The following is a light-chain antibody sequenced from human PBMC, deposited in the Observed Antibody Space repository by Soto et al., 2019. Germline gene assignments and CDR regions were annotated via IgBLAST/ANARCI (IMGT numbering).Light chain of an antibody. CDR1: RSLSSDY. J-gene: IGKJ1*01. CDR2: HAS. V-gene: IGKV3-20*01. CDR3: QQYNSWLWT. Sequence: IVLMQSPYTLSLSPGERATLSCRASRSLSSDYLACYQQKPGQAPRLLFYHASRRATGTPDRFSGSGSGTDFTLTISRLEPEDSAVYYCQQYNSWLWTFGQGTKVDI.